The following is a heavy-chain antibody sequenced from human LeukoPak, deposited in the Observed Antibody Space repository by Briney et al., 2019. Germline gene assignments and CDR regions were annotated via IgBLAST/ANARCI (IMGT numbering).Heavy chain of an antibody. V-gene: IGHV3-30*02. CDR2: IRYDGSNK. CDR1: GFTFSSYG. J-gene: IGHJ4*02. D-gene: IGHD2-2*02. CDR3: AREYCSSTSCYITGDY. Sequence: GGSLRLSCAASGFTFSSYGMHWVRQAPGKGLEWVAFIRYDGSNKYYADSVKGRFTISRDNSKNTLYLQMNSLRAEDTAVCYCAREYCSSTSCYITGDYWGQGTLVTVSS.